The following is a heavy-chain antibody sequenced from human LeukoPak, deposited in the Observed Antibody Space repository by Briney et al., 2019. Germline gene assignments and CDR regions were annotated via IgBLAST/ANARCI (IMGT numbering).Heavy chain of an antibody. CDR3: ARKYYYYMDV. CDR2: INHSGST. J-gene: IGHJ6*03. Sequence: PAETLSLTCAVYGGSFSAYYWSWIRQLPGKGLEWIGEINHSGSTYYNPSLKSRVTISVDTSKNLFSLRLSAVTAADTAVYYCARKYYYYMDVWGKGTTVTVSS. CDR1: GGSFSAYY. V-gene: IGHV4-34*01.